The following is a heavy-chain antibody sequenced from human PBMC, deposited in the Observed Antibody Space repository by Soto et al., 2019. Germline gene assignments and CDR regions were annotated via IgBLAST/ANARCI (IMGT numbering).Heavy chain of an antibody. J-gene: IGHJ4*02. V-gene: IGHV4-38-2*01. Sequence: PSETLSLTCAVSVYSISSGYYWGWIRQSPGKGLEWIGSIYHSGSTYYNPSLKSRVTIPVDTSKNQLSLKLRSVTAADTAVYYCARAGGSLYYFDYWGQGTQVTVSS. CDR1: VYSISSGYY. CDR3: ARAGGSLYYFDY. CDR2: IYHSGST. D-gene: IGHD1-26*01.